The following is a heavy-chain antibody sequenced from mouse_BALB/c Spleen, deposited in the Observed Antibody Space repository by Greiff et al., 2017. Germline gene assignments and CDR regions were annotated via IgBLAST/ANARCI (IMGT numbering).Heavy chain of an antibody. CDR1: GFTFSSFG. J-gene: IGHJ4*01. V-gene: IGHV5-17*02. Sequence: EVKLMESGGGLVQPGGSRKLSCAASGFTFSSFGMHWVRQAPEKGLEWVAYISSGSSTIYYADTVKGRFTISRDNPKNTLFLQMTSLRSEDTAMYYCARGVDYWGQGTSVTVSS. CDR3: ARGVDY. CDR2: ISSGSSTI.